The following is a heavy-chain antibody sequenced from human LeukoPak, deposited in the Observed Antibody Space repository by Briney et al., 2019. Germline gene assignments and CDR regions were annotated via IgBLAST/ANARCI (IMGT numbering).Heavy chain of an antibody. Sequence: PSETLSLTCTVSGGSISSYYWSWIRQPPGKGLEWIGYIYYSGSTHYNPSLKSRVTISVDTSKNQFSLKLSSVTAADTAVYYCARVGYSYGGWFDPWGQGTLVTVSS. V-gene: IGHV4-59*01. J-gene: IGHJ5*02. CDR1: GGSISSYY. D-gene: IGHD5-18*01. CDR2: IYYSGST. CDR3: ARVGYSYGGWFDP.